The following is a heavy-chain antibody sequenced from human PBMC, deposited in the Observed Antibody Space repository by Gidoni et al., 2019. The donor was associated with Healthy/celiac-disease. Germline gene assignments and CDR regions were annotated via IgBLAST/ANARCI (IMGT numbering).Heavy chain of an antibody. D-gene: IGHD3-22*01. Sequence: QVQLVESGGGLVKPGGSRRLSCAASDFTFGDYYMSWIRQAPGKGLDVVSYISSSGSTIYYADSVKGRFTISRDNAKNSLYLQMNSLRAEDTAVYYCARQYYYDSSGYSYAFDIWGQGTMVTVSS. J-gene: IGHJ3*02. CDR2: ISSSGSTI. CDR3: ARQYYYDSSGYSYAFDI. V-gene: IGHV3-11*01. CDR1: DFTFGDYY.